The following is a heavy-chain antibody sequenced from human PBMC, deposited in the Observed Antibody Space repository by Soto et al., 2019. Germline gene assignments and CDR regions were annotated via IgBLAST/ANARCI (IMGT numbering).Heavy chain of an antibody. V-gene: IGHV3-7*01. CDR3: ARYRVGTTRDKAPDF. D-gene: IGHD1-26*01. Sequence: PGGSLRLSCAASGFTFSSYWMSWVRQTPGEGLEWVANMNQDGSEKYYVDSMKGRFTISRDNAKNSLYLQMNSLRAEDTAVYYCARYRVGTTRDKAPDFWGQGTLVTVSS. CDR1: GFTFSSYW. J-gene: IGHJ4*02. CDR2: MNQDGSEK.